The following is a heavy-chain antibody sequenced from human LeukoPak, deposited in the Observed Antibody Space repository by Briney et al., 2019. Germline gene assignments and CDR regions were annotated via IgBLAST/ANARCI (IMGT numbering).Heavy chain of an antibody. CDR3: TRWGKRYCSSTSCYTFDY. CDR1: GFTFGDYA. V-gene: IGHV3-49*04. Sequence: GGSLRLSCTASGFTFGDYAMSWVRQAPGKGLEWVGFIRSKAYGGTTEYAASVKGRFTISRDDSKSIAYLQMNSLKTEDTAVYYCTRWGKRYCSSTSCYTFDYWGQGTLVTVSS. D-gene: IGHD2-2*02. J-gene: IGHJ4*02. CDR2: IRSKAYGGTT.